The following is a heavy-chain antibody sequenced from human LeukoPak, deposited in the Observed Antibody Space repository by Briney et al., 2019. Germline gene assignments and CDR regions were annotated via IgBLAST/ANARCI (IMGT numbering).Heavy chain of an antibody. CDR3: VRGSGDYVF. Sequence: PSETLSLTCSVSGGSIRSSYWNWIRQSPGKGLEWLGYIYYSGGTNYNPSLKGRVTLSIDMSKNQFSLKLSSVTAADTAVYYCVRGSGDYVFWGQGTLVTVSS. D-gene: IGHD4-17*01. V-gene: IGHV4-59*01. J-gene: IGHJ4*02. CDR2: IYYSGGT. CDR1: GGSIRSSY.